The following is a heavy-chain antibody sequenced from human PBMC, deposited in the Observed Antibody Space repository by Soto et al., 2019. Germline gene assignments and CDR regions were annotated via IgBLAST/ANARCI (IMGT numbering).Heavy chain of an antibody. D-gene: IGHD3-10*01. Sequence: PSETLSLTCTVSGDSISRNGYFWTWIRQHPGKGLEWIGYIYNSGSSYYNPSLKSRVIISVDTSKNHFSLNLTAVTAADTAVYYCARGTMLRGPGYYYAMDVWGQGTTVTVS. CDR2: IYNSGSS. V-gene: IGHV4-31*03. CDR3: ARGTMLRGPGYYYAMDV. CDR1: GDSISRNGYF. J-gene: IGHJ6*02.